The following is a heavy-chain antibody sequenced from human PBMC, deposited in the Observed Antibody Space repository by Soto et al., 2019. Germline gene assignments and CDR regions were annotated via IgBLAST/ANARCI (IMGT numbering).Heavy chain of an antibody. Sequence: PGGPLRLSCAASGFTFSTYSMNWVRQAPGKGLEWVSYITSDSSNVHYADSVKGRFTISRDNAKNSLSLQMNTLRAEDTAVYYCARDLGVALATLTLDYWGQGTLVTVSS. CDR2: ITSDSSNV. V-gene: IGHV3-21*01. CDR3: ARDLGVALATLTLDY. CDR1: GFTFSTYS. D-gene: IGHD2-15*01. J-gene: IGHJ4*02.